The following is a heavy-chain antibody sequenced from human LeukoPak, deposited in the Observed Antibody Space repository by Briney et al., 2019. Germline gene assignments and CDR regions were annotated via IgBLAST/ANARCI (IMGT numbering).Heavy chain of an antibody. J-gene: IGHJ4*02. V-gene: IGHV3-74*01. Sequence: PGGSLRLSCAASGFTFSSYWMHWVRQAPGKGLVWVSRINSDGSSTSYADSVKGRFTISRDNAKNTLYLQMNSLRAEDTAVYYCARGKDFTMVRGVQIFIYWGQGTLVTVSS. CDR2: INSDGSST. CDR3: ARGKDFTMVRGVQIFIY. D-gene: IGHD3-10*01. CDR1: GFTFSSYW.